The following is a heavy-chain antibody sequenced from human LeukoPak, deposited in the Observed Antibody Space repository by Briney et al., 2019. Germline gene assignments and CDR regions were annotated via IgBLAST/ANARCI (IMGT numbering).Heavy chain of an antibody. V-gene: IGHV3-30-3*01. CDR2: ISYDGSSK. J-gene: IGHJ3*02. CDR1: GFAFSSYA. D-gene: IGHD3-22*01. Sequence: GGSLRLSCAASGFAFSSYALHWVRQAPGKGLEWVAGISYDGSSKSYADSVKGRFSISRDNSKNTLYLQMNSLRAEDTAVYYCARDDSSGYSALHAFDIWGQGTMVTVSS. CDR3: ARDDSSGYSALHAFDI.